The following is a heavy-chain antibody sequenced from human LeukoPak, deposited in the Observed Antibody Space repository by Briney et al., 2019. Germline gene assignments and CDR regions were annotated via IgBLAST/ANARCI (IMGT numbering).Heavy chain of an antibody. D-gene: IGHD3-3*01. Sequence: VASVKLSFKASVYTVTGNYMHWVRHPPGQGLERMGCINPNSGGTNYEKKFQGRVTMTRDTSISTAYMELSRLRSDDTAVYYCARDERYYDFWSGYYPWGQGTLVTVSS. CDR3: ARDERYYDFWSGYYP. V-gene: IGHV1-2*02. J-gene: IGHJ5*02. CDR2: INPNSGGT. CDR1: VYTVTGNY.